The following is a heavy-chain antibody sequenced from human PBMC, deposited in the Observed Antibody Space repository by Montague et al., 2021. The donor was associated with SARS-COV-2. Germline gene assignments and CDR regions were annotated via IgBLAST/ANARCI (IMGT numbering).Heavy chain of an antibody. J-gene: IGHJ6*02. CDR1: GGSIRSSSHF. V-gene: IGHV4-39*07. CDR3: GVGRGFAVGAHYYYSYGLDV. CDR2: ISYSGST. Sequence: SETLSLTCTVSGGSIRSSSHFWGWFRQPPGQRLEWIGTISYSGSTYYSPSLKSRVIISADTSKNQFSLNLRSVTAADTAVYFCGVGRGFAVGAHYYYSYGLDVWGQGTTVTVSS. D-gene: IGHD3-10*01.